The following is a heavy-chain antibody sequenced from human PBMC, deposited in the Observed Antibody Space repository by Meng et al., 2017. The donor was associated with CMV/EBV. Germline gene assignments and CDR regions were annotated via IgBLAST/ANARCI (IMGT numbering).Heavy chain of an antibody. Sequence: GGSLRLSCAASGFTFSSYAMHWVRQSPGKGLERVAVISYDGSNKYYADSVKGRFTISRDNSKNTLYLQMNSLRAEDTAVYYCARDHIRITIFGVVTDSRGYYGMDVWGQGTTVTVSS. J-gene: IGHJ6*02. D-gene: IGHD3-3*01. CDR1: GFTFSSYA. CDR3: ARDHIRITIFGVVTDSRGYYGMDV. CDR2: ISYDGSNK. V-gene: IGHV3-30-3*01.